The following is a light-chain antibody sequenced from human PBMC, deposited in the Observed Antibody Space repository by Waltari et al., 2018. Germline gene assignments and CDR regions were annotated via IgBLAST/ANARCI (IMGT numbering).Light chain of an antibody. CDR3: HQYYSTPWT. CDR1: QSVLYRSSNKSY. V-gene: IGKV4-1*01. CDR2: WAS. J-gene: IGKJ1*01. Sequence: DIVMTQSPDSLAVSLGERATINFKSSQSVLYRSSNKSYLPWYQQKPGQPPKLLIYWASTRESGVPDRFSGSGSGTDFTLTISSLQAEDVAVYYCHQYYSTPWTFGQGTKVEIK.